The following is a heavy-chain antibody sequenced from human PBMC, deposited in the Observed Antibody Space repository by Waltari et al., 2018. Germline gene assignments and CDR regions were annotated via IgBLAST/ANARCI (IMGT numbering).Heavy chain of an antibody. Sequence: EAQLVESGGGLIQPGRSLRLSCAASGFTFDNSAMHWVREVPGKGLEWVASISWNSQSIGYADSVKGRFTISRDNAKKSLYLQMNSVRVEDTALYYCTNLDDFLDVWGQGTTVTVSS. J-gene: IGHJ6*02. D-gene: IGHD1-1*01. CDR1: GFTFDNSA. CDR3: TNLDDFLDV. V-gene: IGHV3-9*01. CDR2: ISWNSQSI.